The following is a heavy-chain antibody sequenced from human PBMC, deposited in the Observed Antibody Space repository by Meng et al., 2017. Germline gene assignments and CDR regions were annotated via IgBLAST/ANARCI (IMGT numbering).Heavy chain of an antibody. V-gene: IGHV3-53*02. J-gene: IGHJ4*02. Sequence: EVQLARTGGGLIQPGGSMRLSCTASGFSVTTSYMSWVRQAPGKGLEWVSVIYSGGSTYYADSVKGRFSISRDNSKNTLYLQMNSLRAEDTAVYFCARDSSSGWYHNYWGQGTLVTVSS. D-gene: IGHD6-19*01. CDR3: ARDSSSGWYHNY. CDR2: IYSGGST. CDR1: GFSVTTSY.